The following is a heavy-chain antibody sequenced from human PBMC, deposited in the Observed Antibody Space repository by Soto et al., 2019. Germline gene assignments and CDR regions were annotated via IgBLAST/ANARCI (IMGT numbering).Heavy chain of an antibody. CDR1: GVTFSSYA. CDR2: IIPIFGTA. CDR3: ARDSGGSYNKNWFDP. D-gene: IGHD1-26*01. J-gene: IGHJ5*02. Sequence: GASVKVSCKASGVTFSSYAISWVRQAPGQGLEWMGGIIPIFGTANYAQKFQGRVTITADESTSTAYMELSSLRSEDTAVYYCARDSGGSYNKNWFDPWGQGTLVTVSS. V-gene: IGHV1-69*13.